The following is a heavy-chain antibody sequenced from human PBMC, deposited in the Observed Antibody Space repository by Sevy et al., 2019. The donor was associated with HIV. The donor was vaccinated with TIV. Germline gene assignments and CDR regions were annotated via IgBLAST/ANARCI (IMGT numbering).Heavy chain of an antibody. CDR2: IYYSGST. CDR3: ARDYRRPYYDFWSGYYAASSFNWFDP. D-gene: IGHD3-3*01. V-gene: IGHV4-59*01. CDR1: GGSISSYY. Sequence: SETLSLTCTVSGGSISSYYWSWIRQPPGKGLEWIGYIYYSGSTNYNPSLKSRVTIPVDTSKNQFSLKLCSVTVADTAVYYCARDYRRPYYDFWSGYYAASSFNWFDPWGQGTLVTVSS. J-gene: IGHJ5*02.